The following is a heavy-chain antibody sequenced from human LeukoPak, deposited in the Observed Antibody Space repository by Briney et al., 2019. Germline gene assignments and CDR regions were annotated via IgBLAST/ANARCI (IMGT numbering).Heavy chain of an antibody. Sequence: SVKVSCKASGYTFTGYYMHWVRQAPGQGLEWMGWIHPNSGGTNYAQKFQGRVTMTRDTSISTAYMELSRLGSDDTAVYYCARDLGAVAGQFWFDPWGQGTLVTVSS. D-gene: IGHD6-19*01. CDR1: GYTFTGYY. CDR2: IHPNSGGT. V-gene: IGHV1-2*02. J-gene: IGHJ5*02. CDR3: ARDLGAVAGQFWFDP.